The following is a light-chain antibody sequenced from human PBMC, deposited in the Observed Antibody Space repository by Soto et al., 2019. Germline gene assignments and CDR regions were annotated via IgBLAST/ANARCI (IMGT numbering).Light chain of an antibody. CDR1: QSIGKW. CDR3: QHGYVAPYS. CDR2: EAS. V-gene: IGKV1-5*03. Sequence: DIQMTQSPSTLSASVGDRVAITCRASQSIGKWLAWYEHKPGKVPKLLIHEASDLQKGVPSRFSGSGSGTEFILTISSLQPDDFATYYCQHGYVAPYSFGQGTKVDI. J-gene: IGKJ2*03.